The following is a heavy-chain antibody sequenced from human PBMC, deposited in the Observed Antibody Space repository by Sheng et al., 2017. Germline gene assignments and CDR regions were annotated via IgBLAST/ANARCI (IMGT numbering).Heavy chain of an antibody. CDR3: AREEWSTYYFDY. D-gene: IGHD3-3*01. J-gene: IGHJ4*02. CDR2: TSYDGSSK. Sequence: QVQLVESGGGVVQPGTSLRLSCAASGFTFSNYAMHWVRQAPGKGLEWVAVTSYDGSSKYYADSVKGRFTISTDNSKNTLYLQMNSLRPEDTAVYFCAREEWSTYYFDYWGQGTLVTVSS. CDR1: GFTFSNYA. V-gene: IGHV3-30-3*01.